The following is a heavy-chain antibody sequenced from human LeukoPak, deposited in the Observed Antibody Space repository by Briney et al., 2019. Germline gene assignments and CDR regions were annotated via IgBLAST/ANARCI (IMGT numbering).Heavy chain of an antibody. CDR3: VRDLIVVDTPGDDFDY. D-gene: IGHD2-21*01. Sequence: GGSLRLSCAASGFTFSSYWMHWVRQVPGKGLEWVSRINVDGRVKTYADSVRGRFTISRDNAKSTVSLQMNSLRAEDTAVYYCVRDLIVVDTPGDDFDYWGQGALATVSS. V-gene: IGHV3-74*03. J-gene: IGHJ4*02. CDR1: GFTFSSYW. CDR2: INVDGRVK.